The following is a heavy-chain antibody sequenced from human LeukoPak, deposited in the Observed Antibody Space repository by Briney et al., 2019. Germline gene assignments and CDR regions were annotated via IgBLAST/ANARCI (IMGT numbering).Heavy chain of an antibody. CDR1: GFTFSTYW. J-gene: IGHJ5*02. CDR2: IKQDGSEK. CDR3: AKSGDSSRTYNWFDP. Sequence: GGSLRLSCAASGFTFSTYWMSWVRQAPGKGLEWVANIKQDGSEKYYGDSLKGRFTISRDNSKNTLYLQMNSLRAEDTAVYYCAKSGDSSRTYNWFDPWGQGTLVTVSS. V-gene: IGHV3-7*05. D-gene: IGHD2-21*02.